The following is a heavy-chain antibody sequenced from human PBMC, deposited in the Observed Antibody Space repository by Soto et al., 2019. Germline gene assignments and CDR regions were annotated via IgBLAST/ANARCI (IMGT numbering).Heavy chain of an antibody. CDR3: ARHMSGTNFDY. D-gene: IGHD2-2*01. V-gene: IGHV4-39*01. CDR1: GGSISSSSDY. CDR2: VFYSGST. Sequence: SETLSLTCTVSGGSISSSSDYWGWIRQPPGRGLEWIGSVFYSGSTYYYPSLKSRVTISVDTSKNQFSLKLSSVTAADTAVYYCARHMSGTNFDYWGQGTLVTVSS. J-gene: IGHJ4*02.